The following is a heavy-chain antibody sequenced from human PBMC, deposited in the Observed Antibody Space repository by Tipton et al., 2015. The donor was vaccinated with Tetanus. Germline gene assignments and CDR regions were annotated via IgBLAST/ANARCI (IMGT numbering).Heavy chain of an antibody. CDR2: ITPMFGTA. CDR3: ARDLGSGSYYFFY. CDR1: GGTFSRYA. V-gene: IGHV1-69*01. D-gene: IGHD3-10*01. J-gene: IGHJ4*02. Sequence: QVQLVQSGAEVKKPGSSVKVSCKAFGGTFSRYAISWVRQVPGQGLEWMGGITPMFGTASYAQKFQGRVTITADESTSTAYMELRSLRSEDTAVYYCARDLGSGSYYFFYWGQGALVTVSS.